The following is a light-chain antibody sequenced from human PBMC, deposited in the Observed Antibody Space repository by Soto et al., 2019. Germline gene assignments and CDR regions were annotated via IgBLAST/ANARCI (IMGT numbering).Light chain of an antibody. CDR3: QSYNDAST. CDR2: AAS. J-gene: IGKJ1*01. Sequence: DIQMTQSPSSLSASVGDRVTITCRASQGISHFLAWYQQKPGQVPKLLIFAASTLLPGVPSRFSGSGYGTDLTLTISSVQPEAGATYYCQSYNDASTFGQGTKVEI. CDR1: QGISHF. V-gene: IGKV1-27*01.